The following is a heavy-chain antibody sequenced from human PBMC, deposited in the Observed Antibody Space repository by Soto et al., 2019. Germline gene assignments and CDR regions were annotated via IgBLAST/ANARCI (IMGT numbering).Heavy chain of an antibody. CDR3: ARGEYDYVWGSYRPLYYYYGMDV. V-gene: IGHV1-69*13. Sequence: ASVKVSCKASGGTFSSYAISWVRQAPGQRLEWMGRIIPIFGTANYAQKFQGRVTITADESTSTAYMELSSLRSEDTAVYYCARGEYDYVWGSYRPLYYYYGMDVWGQGTTVTVSS. CDR2: IIPIFGTA. J-gene: IGHJ6*02. D-gene: IGHD3-16*02. CDR1: GGTFSSYA.